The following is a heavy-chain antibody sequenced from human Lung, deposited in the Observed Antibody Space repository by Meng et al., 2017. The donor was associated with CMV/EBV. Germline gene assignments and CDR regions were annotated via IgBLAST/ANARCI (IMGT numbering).Heavy chain of an antibody. D-gene: IGHD3-10*01. Sequence: QVHLLQSGAGVKKPGASVRVSCEASGYTFASYGISWLRQAPGQGLEWMGWFVNNVDTYSAQKFQGRVTMTTDTRTSTAFMELRSLRSDDTAVYYCARGTPGRSYSDYWGQGTLVTVSS. V-gene: IGHV1-18*01. J-gene: IGHJ4*02. CDR2: FVNNVDT. CDR1: GYTFASYG. CDR3: ARGTPGRSYSDY.